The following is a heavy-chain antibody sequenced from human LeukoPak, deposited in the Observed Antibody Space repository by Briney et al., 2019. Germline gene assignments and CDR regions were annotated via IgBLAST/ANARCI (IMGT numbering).Heavy chain of an antibody. CDR2: IYYSGST. Sequence: SETLSLTCTVSGGSISSYYWSWIRQPPGKGLEWIGYIYYSGSTNYNPSLKSRVTISVDTSKNQFSLKLSSVTAADTAVYYCASELWSPVDYWGQGTLVTVSS. V-gene: IGHV4-59*08. J-gene: IGHJ4*02. D-gene: IGHD5-18*01. CDR1: GGSISSYY. CDR3: ASELWSPVDY.